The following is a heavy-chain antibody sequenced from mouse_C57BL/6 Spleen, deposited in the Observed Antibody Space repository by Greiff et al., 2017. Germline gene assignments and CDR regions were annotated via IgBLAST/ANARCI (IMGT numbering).Heavy chain of an antibody. V-gene: IGHV5-9-1*02. Sequence: DVMLVESGEGLVKPGGSLKLSCAASGFTFSSYAMSWVRQTPEKRLEWVAYISSGGDYIYYADTVKGRFTISRDNARNTLYLQMSSLKSEDTAMXYCARAGVGQYYFDYWGQGTTLTVSS. D-gene: IGHD1-1*02. CDR1: GFTFSSYA. CDR3: ARAGVGQYYFDY. J-gene: IGHJ2*01. CDR2: ISSGGDYI.